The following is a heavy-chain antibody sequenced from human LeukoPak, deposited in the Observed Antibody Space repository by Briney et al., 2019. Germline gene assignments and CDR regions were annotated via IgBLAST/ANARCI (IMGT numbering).Heavy chain of an antibody. CDR3: ARDRAITVVRGVISLQH. CDR1: GFTFSGYS. D-gene: IGHD3-10*02. Sequence: GGSLRLSCVVSGFTFSGYSMHWVRQAPGKGLEWVAVVSYDGGNKYYADSVKGRFTISRDNSKNTLYLQMNTLRAEDTAVYYCARDRAITVVRGVISLQHWGQGTLVTVSS. CDR2: VSYDGGNK. J-gene: IGHJ1*01. V-gene: IGHV3-30-3*01.